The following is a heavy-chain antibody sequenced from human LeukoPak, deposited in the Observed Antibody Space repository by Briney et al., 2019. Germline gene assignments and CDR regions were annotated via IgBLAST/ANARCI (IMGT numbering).Heavy chain of an antibody. V-gene: IGHV4-34*01. J-gene: IGHJ4*02. D-gene: IGHD6-13*01. Sequence: GSLRLSCAASGFTFSSYWMSWVRQPPGKGLEWIGEINHSGSTNYNPSLKSRVTISVDTSKNQFSLKLSSVAAADTAVYYCARGTPFGSSWYIYWGQGTLVTVSS. CDR1: GFTFSSYW. CDR3: ARGTPFGSSWYIY. CDR2: INHSGST.